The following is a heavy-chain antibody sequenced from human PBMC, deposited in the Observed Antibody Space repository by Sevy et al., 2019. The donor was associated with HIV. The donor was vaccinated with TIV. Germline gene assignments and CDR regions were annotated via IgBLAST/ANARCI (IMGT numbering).Heavy chain of an antibody. D-gene: IGHD3-16*01. CDR1: GFTFSSYG. CDR3: ARGRGPFDAFYV. Sequence: GGSLRLSCAASGFTFSSYGMHWVRQAPGKGLEWAAVIWVYGINNYYSDSVRGRFTISRDNSKNTLYLQMNSLRVDETAVYYCARGRGPFDAFYVWGQGTMVTVS. CDR2: IWVYGINN. V-gene: IGHV3-33*01. J-gene: IGHJ3*01.